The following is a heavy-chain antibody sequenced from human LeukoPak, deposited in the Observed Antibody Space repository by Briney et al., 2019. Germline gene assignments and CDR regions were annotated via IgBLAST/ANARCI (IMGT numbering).Heavy chain of an antibody. J-gene: IGHJ4*02. D-gene: IGHD3-3*01. CDR2: INPSGGST. CDR1: GYTFTSYY. Sequence: ASVKVSCKASGYTFTSYYMHWVRQAPGQGLEWMGIINPSGGSTSYAQKFQGRVTMTRDTSTSTVYMELSSLRSEDTAVYYCASEADFWSGYSDFDYWGQGTLVTVSS. V-gene: IGHV1-46*01. CDR3: ASEADFWSGYSDFDY.